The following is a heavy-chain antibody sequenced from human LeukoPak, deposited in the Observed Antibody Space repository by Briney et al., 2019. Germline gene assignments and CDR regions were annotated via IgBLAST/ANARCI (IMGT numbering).Heavy chain of an antibody. J-gene: IGHJ4*02. D-gene: IGHD5-12*01. CDR3: ARVGGGYDFGY. CDR2: IYSGGST. Sequence: GGSLRLSCAASGLTLSSNYMSWVRQAPGKGLEWVSVIYSGGSTYYADSVRGRSTVSRDNSKNTLYLQMNSLRAEDTAVYYCARVGGGYDFGYWGQGTLVTVSS. V-gene: IGHV3-53*01. CDR1: GLTLSSNY.